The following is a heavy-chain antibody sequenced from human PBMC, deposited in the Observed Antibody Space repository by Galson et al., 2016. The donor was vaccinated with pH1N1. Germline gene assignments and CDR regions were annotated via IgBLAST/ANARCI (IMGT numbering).Heavy chain of an antibody. D-gene: IGHD3-3*01. CDR2: ISHSGST. V-gene: IGHV4-34*01. CDR3: ARPRRAILGVVISGDAFDI. J-gene: IGHJ3*02. CDR1: GRSFSGYY. Sequence: SETLSLTCAVYGRSFSGYYWSWIRQPPGKGLEWIGEISHSGSTNYNPSLKSRVTISVDTSQSQFSLRRSSVTAADTAAYSCARPRRAILGVVISGDAFDIWGQGTMVTVSS.